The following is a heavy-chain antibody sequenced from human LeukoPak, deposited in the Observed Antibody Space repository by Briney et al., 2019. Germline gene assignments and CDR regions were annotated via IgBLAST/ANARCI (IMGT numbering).Heavy chain of an antibody. CDR1: GFTFSSYN. D-gene: IGHD3-3*01. CDR3: ARRVFGVVTNSDAFDI. V-gene: IGHV3-21*01. J-gene: IGHJ3*02. CDR2: ITSSSSYI. Sequence: GGSLRLSCAASGFTFSSYNMNWVRQAPGKGLEWVSSITSSSSYIYYADSVKGRFTISRDNAKNSLYLQMNSLRAEDTAVYYCARRVFGVVTNSDAFDIWGQGTMVTVSS.